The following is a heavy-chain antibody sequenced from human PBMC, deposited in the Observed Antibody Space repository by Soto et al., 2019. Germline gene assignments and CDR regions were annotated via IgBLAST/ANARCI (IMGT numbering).Heavy chain of an antibody. CDR3: ARYPASYGDYDYFDY. CDR2: IYPGDSDT. V-gene: IGHV5-51*01. Sequence: GESLKISCKGSGYSFTSYWIGWVRQMPGKGLEWMGIIYPGDSDTRYSPSFQGQVTISADKSISTAYLQWSSLKASDTAMYYCARYPASYGDYDYFDYWGQGTLVTVSS. J-gene: IGHJ4*02. CDR1: GYSFTSYW. D-gene: IGHD4-17*01.